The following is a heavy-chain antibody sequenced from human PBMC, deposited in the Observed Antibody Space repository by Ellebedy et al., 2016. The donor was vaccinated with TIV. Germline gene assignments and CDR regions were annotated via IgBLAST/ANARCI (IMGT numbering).Heavy chain of an antibody. CDR3: AREGGPVTAREAFDI. J-gene: IGHJ3*02. D-gene: IGHD2-21*02. V-gene: IGHV3-48*01. CDR1: GFTFSSYS. CDR2: ISSSSSTI. Sequence: GESLKISXAASGFTFSSYSMNWVRQAPGKGLEWVSYISSSSSTIYYADSVKGRFTISRDNAKNSLYLQMNSLRAEDTAVYYCAREGGPVTAREAFDIWGQGTMVTVSS.